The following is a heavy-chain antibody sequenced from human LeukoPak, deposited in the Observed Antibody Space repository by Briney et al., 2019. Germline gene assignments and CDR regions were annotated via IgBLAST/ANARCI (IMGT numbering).Heavy chain of an antibody. CDR1: GGSISSYY. D-gene: IGHD3-22*01. J-gene: IGHJ6*03. Sequence: PSETLSFTCTVSGGSISSYYWSWIRQPPGKGLEWVGYIYYSGSTNYNPSLKSRVTISVDTSKNQFSLKLSSVTAADTAVYYCARDLNYYDSSGYNYYYYMDVWGKGTTVTVSS. CDR3: ARDLNYYDSSGYNYYYYMDV. CDR2: IYYSGST. V-gene: IGHV4-59*01.